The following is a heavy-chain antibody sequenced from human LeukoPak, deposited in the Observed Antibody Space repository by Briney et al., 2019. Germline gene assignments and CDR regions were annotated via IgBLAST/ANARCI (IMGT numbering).Heavy chain of an antibody. V-gene: IGHV3-30-3*01. Sequence: GGSLRLSCAASGFTFSSYAMHWVRQAPGKGLEWVAVISYDGSNKYYADSVKGRFTISRDNSKNTLYLQMNSLRAEDTAVYYCAKAGFGVPPYWGQGTLVTVSS. CDR2: ISYDGSNK. CDR1: GFTFSSYA. J-gene: IGHJ4*02. CDR3: AKAGFGVPPY. D-gene: IGHD3-3*01.